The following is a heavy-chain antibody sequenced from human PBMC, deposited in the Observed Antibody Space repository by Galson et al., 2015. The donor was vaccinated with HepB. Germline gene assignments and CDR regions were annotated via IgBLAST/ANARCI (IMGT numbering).Heavy chain of an antibody. V-gene: IGHV3-33*01. CDR1: GFTFSNYG. D-gene: IGHD2-15*01. CDR3: TRDSFYFDYRGGRDY. Sequence: SLRLSCAASGFTFSNYGMHWVRQAPGKGLEWVAVIWYDGTDKYYADSVKGRFTISRDNSQNTLYLQMSSLRPGDTAVYYCTRDSFYFDYRGGRDYWGRGTLVTVSS. J-gene: IGHJ4*02. CDR2: IWYDGTDK.